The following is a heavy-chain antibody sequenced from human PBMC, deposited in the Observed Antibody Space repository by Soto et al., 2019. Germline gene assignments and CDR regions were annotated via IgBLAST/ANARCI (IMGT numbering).Heavy chain of an antibody. Sequence: EVQLLESGGGLVQPGGSLRLSCAASGFTFSDYALSWVRQAPGEGPEWVSTISNTGAKTYYADSVKGRITVSRDNFKNTLSLQMNSLGAADTAVYYCAKGGNTNNNYYYYMDVWGKGTGVTVSS. V-gene: IGHV3-23*01. CDR2: ISNTGAKT. CDR1: GFTFSDYA. D-gene: IGHD2-15*01. CDR3: AKGGNTNNNYYYYMDV. J-gene: IGHJ6*03.